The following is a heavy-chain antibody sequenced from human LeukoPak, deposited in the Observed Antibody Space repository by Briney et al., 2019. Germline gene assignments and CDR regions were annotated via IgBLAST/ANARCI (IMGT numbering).Heavy chain of an antibody. Sequence: GGSLRLSCAASGFTFSSYWMSWVRQAPGKGLEWVANIKQDGSEKYYVDSVKGRFTISRDNAKNSLYLQMNSLRAEDTAVYYCARVGGYYYDSSGYSPADYWGQGTLVTVSS. D-gene: IGHD3-22*01. CDR3: ARVGGYYYDSSGYSPADY. CDR1: GFTFSSYW. V-gene: IGHV3-7*01. J-gene: IGHJ4*02. CDR2: IKQDGSEK.